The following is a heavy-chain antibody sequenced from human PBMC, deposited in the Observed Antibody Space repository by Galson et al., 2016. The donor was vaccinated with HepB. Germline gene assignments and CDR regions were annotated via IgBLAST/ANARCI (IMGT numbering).Heavy chain of an antibody. CDR3: ASGIAVTTSNSFWYFDL. J-gene: IGHJ2*01. D-gene: IGHD3-10*01. Sequence: SLRLSCAASGSSFHNYGMHWVRQTPGKGLEWLAVISHDGTVVYYADALKGRFTISRDNSKNTLYLQMTSLRAEDTAVYYCASGIAVTTSNSFWYFDLWGRGTLVTVSS. CDR1: GSSFHNYG. CDR2: ISHDGTVV. V-gene: IGHV3-30*03.